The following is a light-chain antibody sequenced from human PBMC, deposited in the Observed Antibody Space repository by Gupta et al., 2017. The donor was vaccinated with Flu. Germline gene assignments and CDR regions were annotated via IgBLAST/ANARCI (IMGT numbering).Light chain of an antibody. CDR2: KVS. Sequence: DVVMTQSPLSLAVTLGQPASISCRSSQSLVHSDGNTYLNWFQQRPGQSPRRLIYKVSNRDSAVPDRFSGSGSGTEFTLRISRVEAEDVGVYYCLQGTHWPPWTFGQGTKVEIK. V-gene: IGKV2-30*02. J-gene: IGKJ1*01. CDR3: LQGTHWPPWT. CDR1: QSLVHSDGNTY.